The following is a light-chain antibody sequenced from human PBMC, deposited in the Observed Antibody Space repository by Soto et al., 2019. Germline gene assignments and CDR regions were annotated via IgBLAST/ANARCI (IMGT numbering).Light chain of an antibody. CDR2: DND. J-gene: IGLJ2*01. V-gene: IGLV1-51*01. CDR3: GTWESYLSVGV. CDR1: GSNIGSNS. Sequence: QSVLTQPPSVSAAPGQRVTISFSGRGSNIGSNSVSWYQQVPGTAPKLLLYDNDKRPSGIPDRFFGSKSGTSATLGIVGLQTADEADYYCGTWESYLSVGVFGGGTKLTVL.